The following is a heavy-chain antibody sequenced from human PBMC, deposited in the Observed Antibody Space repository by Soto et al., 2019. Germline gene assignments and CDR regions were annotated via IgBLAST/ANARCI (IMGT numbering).Heavy chain of an antibody. CDR3: AREASTYFSTSGTYSFGYFDY. V-gene: IGHV3-7*01. D-gene: IGHD3-10*01. J-gene: IGHJ4*02. CDR2: IKHDGSDK. CDR1: GFTFRSYW. Sequence: VQLVESGGCLVQPGGSLRLSCAASGFTFRSYWMTWVRQAPGKGLEWVANIKHDGSDKYYVDSVKGRFTISRDNAKNSVYLQMNSLRAEDTAVYYCAREASTYFSTSGTYSFGYFDYWGQGTLVTVSS.